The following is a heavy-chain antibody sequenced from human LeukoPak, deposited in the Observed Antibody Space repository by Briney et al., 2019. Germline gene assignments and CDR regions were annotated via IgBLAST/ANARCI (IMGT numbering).Heavy chain of an antibody. CDR3: ARDQYSSSWYGIDY. V-gene: IGHV3-30-3*01. CDR2: ISYDGSNK. Sequence: SCKASGGTFSSYAMHWVRQAPGKGLEWVAVISYDGSNKYYADSVKGRFTISRDNSKNTLYLQMNSLRAEDTAVYYCARDQYSSSWYGIDYWGQGTLVTVSS. J-gene: IGHJ4*02. D-gene: IGHD6-13*01. CDR1: GGTFSSYA.